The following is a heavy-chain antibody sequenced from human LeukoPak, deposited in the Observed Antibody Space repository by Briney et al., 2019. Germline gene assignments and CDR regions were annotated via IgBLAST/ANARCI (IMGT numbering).Heavy chain of an antibody. CDR3: ARVGLWFGEFLDY. CDR1: GFTFSDFW. D-gene: IGHD3-10*01. CDR2: IHPEGNEK. Sequence: GGSLRLSCAVSGFTFSDFWMSWVRQAPGRGLEWVANIHPEGNEKYHVESVKGRFTISRDNAKNSLYLQMNSLRAEDTAVYYCARVGLWFGEFLDYWGQGTLVTVSS. V-gene: IGHV3-7*01. J-gene: IGHJ4*02.